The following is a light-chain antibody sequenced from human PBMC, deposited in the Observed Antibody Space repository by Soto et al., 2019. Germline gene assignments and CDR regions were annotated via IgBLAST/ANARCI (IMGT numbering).Light chain of an antibody. V-gene: IGKV3-20*01. CDR3: HQYGSSPRT. Sequence: VWTQTPDTLSLSPGERVTLSGRASQIVTSDYLAWYHQEPGRAPRLLIYGASNRATGIPDRFSGSGSGTDFTLSISRLEPGDFGMYFCHQYGSSPRTFGQGTKVDIK. CDR2: GAS. CDR1: QIVTSDY. J-gene: IGKJ1*01.